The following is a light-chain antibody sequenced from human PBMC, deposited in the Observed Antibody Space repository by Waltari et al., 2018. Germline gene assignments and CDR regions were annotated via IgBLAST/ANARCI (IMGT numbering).Light chain of an antibody. J-gene: IGLJ3*02. CDR1: TSDVGGSDS. CDR2: EVS. CDR3: SSFTNSNTWL. V-gene: IGLV2-14*01. Sequence: QSALTQPASVSGSPGQSITISCTGPTSDVGGSDSVSWYQHHPGKAPKLMIYEVSNRPSGVSNRFSGSKSGNTASLTISGLQAEDEADYYCSSFTNSNTWLFGGGTKLTVL.